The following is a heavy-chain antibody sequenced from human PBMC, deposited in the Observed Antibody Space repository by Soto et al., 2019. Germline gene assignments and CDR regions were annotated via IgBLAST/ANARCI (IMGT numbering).Heavy chain of an antibody. CDR1: GYTFTSYD. D-gene: IGHD4-4*01. CDR3: VRRTTATSWFDP. CDR2: MNPNSGNT. V-gene: IGHV1-8*01. J-gene: IGHJ5*02. Sequence: ASVKVSCKASGYTFTSYDINWVRQATGQGLEWMGWMNPNSGNTGYAQKFQGRVTMTRNTSISTASMELSSLRSEDTAVYYCVRRTTATSWFDPWGQGTLVTVSS.